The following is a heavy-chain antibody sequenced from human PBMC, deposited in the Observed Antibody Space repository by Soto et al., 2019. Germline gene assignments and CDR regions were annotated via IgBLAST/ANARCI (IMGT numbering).Heavy chain of an antibody. Sequence: GGSLRLSCAASGFTFSSYNMNWVRQAPGKGLEWVSSISSSSSYIYYADSVKGRFTISRDNAKNSLYLQMNSLRAEDTAVYYCARGVDSYDPYYYSGMDVWGQGTTVTVSS. CDR1: GFTFSSYN. J-gene: IGHJ6*02. V-gene: IGHV3-21*01. D-gene: IGHD3-22*01. CDR2: ISSSSSYI. CDR3: ARGVDSYDPYYYSGMDV.